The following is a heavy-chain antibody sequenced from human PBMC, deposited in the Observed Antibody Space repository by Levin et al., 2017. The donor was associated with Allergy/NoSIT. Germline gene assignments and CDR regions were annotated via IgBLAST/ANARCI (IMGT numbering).Heavy chain of an antibody. J-gene: IGHJ4*02. CDR3: ARDGFCSGGTCVPFDY. CDR1: GYTFTHHA. Sequence: GESLKISCRASGYTFTHHAINWVRQAPGQGLEWMGWVNTYTGNPTYAPGFTGRFVFSLDTSVGTAYLQISSLKSDDSAVYYCARDGFCSGGTCVPFDYWGQGTLVTVSS. CDR2: VNTYTGNP. D-gene: IGHD2-15*01. V-gene: IGHV7-4-1*02.